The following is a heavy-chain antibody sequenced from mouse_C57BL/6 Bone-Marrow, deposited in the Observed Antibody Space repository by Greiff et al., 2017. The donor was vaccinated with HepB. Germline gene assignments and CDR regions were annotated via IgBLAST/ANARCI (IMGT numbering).Heavy chain of an antibody. V-gene: IGHV14-4*01. CDR2: IDPENGDT. D-gene: IGHD1-1*01. CDR3: TTTFITTGVEGFAY. J-gene: IGHJ3*01. Sequence: VQLQQSGAELVRPGASVKLSCTASGFNIKDDYMHWVKQRPEQGLEWIGWIDPENGDTDYASKFQGKATITADTSSNTAYLQLSSLTSEDTAVYYCTTTFITTGVEGFAYWGQGTLVTVSA. CDR1: GFNIKDDY.